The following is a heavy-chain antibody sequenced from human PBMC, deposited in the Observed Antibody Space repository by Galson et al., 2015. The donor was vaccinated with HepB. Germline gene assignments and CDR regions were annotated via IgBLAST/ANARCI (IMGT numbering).Heavy chain of an antibody. CDR3: ARDNGLLEWLSPDAFDI. D-gene: IGHD3-3*01. CDR2: IYHSGST. J-gene: IGHJ3*02. V-gene: IGHV4-30-2*01. Sequence: TLSLTCAVSGGSISSGGYSWSWIRQPPGKGLEWIGYIYHSGSTYYNPSLKSRVTISVDRSKNQFSLKLSSVTAADTAVYYCARDNGLLEWLSPDAFDIWGQGTMVTVSS. CDR1: GGSISSGGYS.